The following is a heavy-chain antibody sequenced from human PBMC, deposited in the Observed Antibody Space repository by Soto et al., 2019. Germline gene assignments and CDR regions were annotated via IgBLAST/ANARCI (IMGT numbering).Heavy chain of an antibody. CDR3: ARRDYDSSGYLWAIDY. CDR2: INHSGST. Sequence: QVQLQQWGAGLLKPSETLSLTCAVYGGSFSGYYWSWIRQPPGKGLEWIGEINHSGSTNYNPSLKSRVTISVDTSKNQFSLKLSSVTAADTAVYYCARRDYDSSGYLWAIDYWGQGTLVTVSS. V-gene: IGHV4-34*01. J-gene: IGHJ4*02. D-gene: IGHD3-22*01. CDR1: GGSFSGYY.